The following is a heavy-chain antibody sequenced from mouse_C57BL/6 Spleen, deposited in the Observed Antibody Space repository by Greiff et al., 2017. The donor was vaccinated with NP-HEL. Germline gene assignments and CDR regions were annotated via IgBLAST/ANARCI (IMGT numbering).Heavy chain of an antibody. D-gene: IGHD1-1*02. CDR3: ARPNYAPFAY. CDR2: ISSGSSTI. V-gene: IGHV5-17*01. CDR1: GFTFSDYG. J-gene: IGHJ3*01. Sequence: EVMLVESGGGLVKPGGSLKLSCAASGFTFSDYGMHWVRQAPEKGLEWVAYISSGSSTIYYADTVKGRFTISRDNAKNTLFLQMTSLRSEDTAMYYCARPNYAPFAYWGQGTLVTVSA.